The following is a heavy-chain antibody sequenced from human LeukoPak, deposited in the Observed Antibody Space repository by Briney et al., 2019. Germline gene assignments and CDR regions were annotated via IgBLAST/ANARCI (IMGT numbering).Heavy chain of an antibody. V-gene: IGHV3-21*04. D-gene: IGHD6-13*01. CDR1: GFTFSSYS. Sequence: GGSLRPSCAASGFTFSSYSMNWVRQAPGKGLEWVSSISSSSSYIYYADSVKGRFTISRDNAKNSLYLQMNSLRAEDTAVYYRAKDPRLAAAGTQYNWFDPWGQGTLVTVSS. CDR3: AKDPRLAAAGTQYNWFDP. J-gene: IGHJ5*02. CDR2: ISSSSSYI.